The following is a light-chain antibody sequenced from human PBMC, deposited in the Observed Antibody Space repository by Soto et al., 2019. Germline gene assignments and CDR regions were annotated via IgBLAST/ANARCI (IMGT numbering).Light chain of an antibody. Sequence: DIHLTQSPSSVSSSVLDIVTITFRASQDLSSWLAWYQQKPGKAPKLLIYDASSLESGVPSRFSGSGSGTDFTLTISCLQSEDFATYYCQQYYSYPLAFGQGTRLEI. CDR2: DAS. CDR1: QDLSSW. CDR3: QQYYSYPLA. V-gene: IGKV1-12*01. J-gene: IGKJ5*01.